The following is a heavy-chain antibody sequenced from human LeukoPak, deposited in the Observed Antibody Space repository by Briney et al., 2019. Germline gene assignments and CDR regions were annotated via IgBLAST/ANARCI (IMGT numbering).Heavy chain of an antibody. CDR2: ISGNVGST. Sequence: PGGSLRLSCAASGFTFSSYAMSWVRQAPGKGLEWVSAISGNVGSTYYADSVKGRFTISRDNSKNTLYLQMNSLRAEDTAVYYCAKDSTYYDFWSGYYYYYYYGTDVWGQGTTVTVSS. CDR3: AKDSTYYDFWSGYYYYYYYGTDV. CDR1: GFTFSSYA. V-gene: IGHV3-23*01. D-gene: IGHD3-3*01. J-gene: IGHJ6*02.